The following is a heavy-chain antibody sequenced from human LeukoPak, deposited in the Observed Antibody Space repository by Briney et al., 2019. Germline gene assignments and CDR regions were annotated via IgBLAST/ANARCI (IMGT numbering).Heavy chain of an antibody. CDR2: INHSGST. CDR1: GRSFSGYY. CDR3: ARDGTMVRGNDAFDI. J-gene: IGHJ3*02. V-gene: IGHV4-34*01. D-gene: IGHD3-10*01. Sequence: SETLSLTCAVYGRSFSGYYWSWIRQPPGKGLEWIGEINHSGSTNYNPSLKSRVTISVGTSKNQFSLKLSSVTAADTAVYYCARDGTMVRGNDAFDIWGQGTMVTVSS.